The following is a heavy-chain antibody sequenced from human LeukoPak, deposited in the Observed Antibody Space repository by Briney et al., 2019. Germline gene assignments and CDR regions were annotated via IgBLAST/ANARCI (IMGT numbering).Heavy chain of an antibody. D-gene: IGHD3-9*01. Sequence: GRSLRLSCAASGFTFSSYGMHWVRQAPGKGLEWVAVISYDGSNKYYADSVKGRFTISRDNSKNTLYLQMNSLRAEDTAEYYCILRCGAFDIWGQGTMVTVSS. CDR2: ISYDGSNK. V-gene: IGHV3-30*03. CDR3: ILRCGAFDI. CDR1: GFTFSSYG. J-gene: IGHJ3*02.